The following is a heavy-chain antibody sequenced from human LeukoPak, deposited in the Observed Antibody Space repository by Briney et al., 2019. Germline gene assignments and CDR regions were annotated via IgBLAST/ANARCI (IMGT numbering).Heavy chain of an antibody. CDR3: ARGRRGYDFWSGPDY. CDR2: ISSSSSYI. J-gene: IGHJ4*02. CDR1: GFTFSSYS. V-gene: IGHV3-21*01. Sequence: GGSLRLSCAASGFTFSSYSMNWVRQAPGEGLEWVSSISSSSSYIYYADSVKGRFTISRDNAKNSLYLQMNSLRAEDTAVYYCARGRRGYDFWSGPDYWGQGTLVTVSS. D-gene: IGHD3-3*01.